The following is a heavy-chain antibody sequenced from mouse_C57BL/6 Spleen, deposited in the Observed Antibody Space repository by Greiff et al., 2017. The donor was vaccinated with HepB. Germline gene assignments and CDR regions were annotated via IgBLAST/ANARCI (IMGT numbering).Heavy chain of an antibody. CDR3: AREGITTYAMDY. D-gene: IGHD1-1*01. Sequence: EVHLVESGPGLVKPSQSLSLTCSVTGYSITSGYYWNWIRQFPGNKLEWMGYISYDGSNNYNPSLKNRNAITRDTSKNQFFLKLNSVTTEDTATYYCAREGITTYAMDYWGQGTSVTVSS. J-gene: IGHJ4*01. V-gene: IGHV3-6*01. CDR1: GYSITSGYY. CDR2: ISYDGSN.